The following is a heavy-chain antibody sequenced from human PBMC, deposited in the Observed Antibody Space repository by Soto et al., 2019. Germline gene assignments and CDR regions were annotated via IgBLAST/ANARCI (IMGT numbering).Heavy chain of an antibody. D-gene: IGHD4-17*01. V-gene: IGHV4-39*01. J-gene: IGHJ6*02. CDR3: ARHGVDYGDYASYYYYGMDV. CDR1: GGSISSSTYY. Sequence: QLQLQESGPGLVKPSETLSLTCTVSGGSISSSTYYWGWIRQPPGKGLEWIGMIYYSGSAYYNPSLNSRVTMSIDTSKNQFSLRLSSVTAADTSVYYCARHGVDYGDYASYYYYGMDVWGRGTTVTVSS. CDR2: IYYSGSA.